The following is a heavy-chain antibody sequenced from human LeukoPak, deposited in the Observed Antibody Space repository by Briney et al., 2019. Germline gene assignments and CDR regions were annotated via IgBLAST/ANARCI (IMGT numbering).Heavy chain of an antibody. Sequence: ASVTVSCKASGYTFTGYYMHWVRLAPGQGLEWMGWINPNSGGTNYAQKFQGRVTMTRDTSISTAYMELSRLRSDDTAVYYCARDRGSGSYYNPEQNWLDTWVPESLLTVSS. CDR3: ARDRGSGSYYNPEQNWLDT. D-gene: IGHD3-10*01. J-gene: IGHJ5*02. CDR1: GYTFTGYY. CDR2: INPNSGGT. V-gene: IGHV1-2*02.